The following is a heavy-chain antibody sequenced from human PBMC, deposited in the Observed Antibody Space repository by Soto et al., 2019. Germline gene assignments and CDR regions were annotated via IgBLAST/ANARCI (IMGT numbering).Heavy chain of an antibody. V-gene: IGHV1-69*13. Sequence: SVKVSCKASGGTFSSYAISWVRQAPGQGLEWMGGIIPIFGTANYAQKFQGRVTITADESTSTAYVELSSLRSEDTAVYYCVGYGDYGRNAFDIWGQGTMVTVSS. J-gene: IGHJ3*02. D-gene: IGHD4-17*01. CDR3: VGYGDYGRNAFDI. CDR2: IIPIFGTA. CDR1: GGTFSSYA.